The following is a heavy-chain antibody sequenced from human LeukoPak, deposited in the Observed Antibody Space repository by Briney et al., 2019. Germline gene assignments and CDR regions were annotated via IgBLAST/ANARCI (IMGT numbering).Heavy chain of an antibody. CDR2: INHSGST. CDR1: SGSFSGYY. J-gene: IGHJ4*02. D-gene: IGHD6-13*01. CDR3: AAKRSGYSSSWYGYYFDY. V-gene: IGHV4-34*01. Sequence: PETLSLTCAVYSGSFSGYYWSWIRQPPGKGLEWVGEINHSGSTNYNPSLKSRVTISPHTSKSQFSLRLSSVTAADTAVYYCAAKRSGYSSSWYGYYFDYWGEGTLVTVSS.